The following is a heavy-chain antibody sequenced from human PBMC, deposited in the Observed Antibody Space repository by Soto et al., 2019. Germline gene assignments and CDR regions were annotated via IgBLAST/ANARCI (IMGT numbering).Heavy chain of an antibody. Sequence: SETLSLTCTVSGGSISSSRCHWGWIRQPPGKGLEWIASIKYSGTTFYNPSLKSRVTLSVDTSKNQFALKLSSVTAAETAVYYCAREGSRGFFAMFAFDIWGQGTMVTVSS. D-gene: IGHD3-10*01. V-gene: IGHV4-39*02. J-gene: IGHJ3*02. CDR3: AREGSRGFFAMFAFDI. CDR2: IKYSGTT. CDR1: GGSISSSRCH.